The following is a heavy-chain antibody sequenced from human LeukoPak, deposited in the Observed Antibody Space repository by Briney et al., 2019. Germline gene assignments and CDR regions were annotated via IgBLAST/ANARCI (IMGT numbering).Heavy chain of an antibody. Sequence: GASVKVSCKASGGTFSNYAFSWVRQAPGQGLEWMGIINPSGGSTSYAQKFQSRVTMTRDMSTSTVYMELSSLRSEDTAVYYCARDRRRGLFDYWGQGTLVTVSS. CDR1: GGTFSNYA. V-gene: IGHV1-46*01. J-gene: IGHJ4*02. D-gene: IGHD3-10*01. CDR3: ARDRRRGLFDY. CDR2: INPSGGST.